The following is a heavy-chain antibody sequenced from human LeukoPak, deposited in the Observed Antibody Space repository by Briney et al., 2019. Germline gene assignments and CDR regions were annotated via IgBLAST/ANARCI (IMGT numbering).Heavy chain of an antibody. V-gene: IGHV3-74*01. CDR3: AKGARGSGSVIDS. J-gene: IGHJ4*02. D-gene: IGHD2-15*01. CDR2: INPDGSTT. CDR1: GFTFSNYW. Sequence: PGGSLRLSCAASGFTFSNYWMHWVRQDPGKGLVWVSFINPDGSTTNYADSVKGRFTISRDNFKNMLYLQMNSLRAEDTALYYCAKGARGSGSVIDSWGQGTLVTVSS.